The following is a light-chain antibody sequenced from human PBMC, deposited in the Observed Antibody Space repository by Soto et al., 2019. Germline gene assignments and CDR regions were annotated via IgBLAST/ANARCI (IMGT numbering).Light chain of an antibody. CDR3: QHYRTS. Sequence: EIVLTQSPGTLSLSPGERATLSCRASQSVSSSYLAWYQQKPGQAPRQLIYGASSRATGIPDRFSGSGSGTDFTLTITRLEAEDFAVYYCQHYRTSFGGGPMVEIK. CDR1: QSVSSSY. CDR2: GAS. J-gene: IGKJ4*01. V-gene: IGKV3-20*01.